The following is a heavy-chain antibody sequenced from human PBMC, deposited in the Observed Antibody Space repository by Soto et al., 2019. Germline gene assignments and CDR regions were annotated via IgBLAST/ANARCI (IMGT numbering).Heavy chain of an antibody. CDR1: GFTFSDTL. Sequence: QVQLVQSGAELKKAGASVNIACQASGFTFSDTLLNWLRQGPGQRREWMGWINPANGNTRYSESFQGRVTTSSISYAYTAYVALSDLTADDPAVYYCERDIVCVGSRANDAFAVWGQGTVITVSS. CDR2: INPANGNT. D-gene: IGHD1-26*01. J-gene: IGHJ3*01. CDR3: ERDIVCVGSRANDAFAV. V-gene: IGHV1-3*01.